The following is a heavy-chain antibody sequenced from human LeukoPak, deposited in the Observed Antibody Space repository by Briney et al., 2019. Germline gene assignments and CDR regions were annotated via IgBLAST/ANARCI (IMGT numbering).Heavy chain of an antibody. CDR1: GGSISSSSYY. J-gene: IGHJ5*02. Sequence: SETLSLTCTVSGGSISSSSYYWGWIRQPPGKGLEWIGSIYYSGSTYYNPSLKSRVTISVDTSKNQFSLKLSSVTAADTAVYYCARHRDYYGSGSYLNWFDPWGQGTPVTVSS. CDR3: ARHRDYYGSGSYLNWFDP. CDR2: IYYSGST. D-gene: IGHD3-10*01. V-gene: IGHV4-39*01.